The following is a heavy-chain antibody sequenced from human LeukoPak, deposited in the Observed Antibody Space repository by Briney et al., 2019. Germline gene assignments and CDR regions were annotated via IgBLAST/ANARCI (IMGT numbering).Heavy chain of an antibody. V-gene: IGHV3-23*01. J-gene: IGHJ4*02. Sequence: PGGSLRLSCAASGFTLSSYAMSWVRQTPEKGLEWVAATSSSDAGTYHADSVRGRFTISRDNSKNTLYLQMNSLRAEDAAVYFCAKAPVTSCRGAYCYPFDSWGQGTLVTVSS. CDR3: AKAPVTSCRGAYCYPFDS. CDR1: GFTLSSYA. CDR2: TSSSDAGT. D-gene: IGHD2-21*01.